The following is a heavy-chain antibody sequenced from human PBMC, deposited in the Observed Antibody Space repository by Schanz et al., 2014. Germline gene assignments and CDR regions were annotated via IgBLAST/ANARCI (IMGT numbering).Heavy chain of an antibody. J-gene: IGHJ4*02. Sequence: QVQLVQSGAELKNPGASVKVSCKASGYTFTTYYMLWVRQAPGQGLEWLGWMNPNSGNPGFAQKFRGRVTMTRNTSMSTAYIDLHILTSEDTAVYYCARGRTFDYWGQGTLVTVSS. CDR1: GYTFTTYY. CDR3: ARGRTFDY. CDR2: MNPNSGNP. V-gene: IGHV1-8*01.